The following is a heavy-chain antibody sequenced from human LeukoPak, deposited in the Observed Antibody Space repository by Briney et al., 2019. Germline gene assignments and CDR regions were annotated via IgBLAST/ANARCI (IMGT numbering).Heavy chain of an antibody. D-gene: IGHD3-10*02. J-gene: IGHJ4*02. V-gene: IGHV3-23*01. Sequence: PGGSLRLSCAASGFTFSSYAMSWVRQAPGKGLEWVSAISGSGGSTYYADSVKGRFTISRDNSKITLYLQMNSLRAEDTAVYYCANQGLSSTYGRNFDYWGQGTLVTVSS. CDR2: ISGSGGST. CDR3: ANQGLSSTYGRNFDY. CDR1: GFTFSSYA.